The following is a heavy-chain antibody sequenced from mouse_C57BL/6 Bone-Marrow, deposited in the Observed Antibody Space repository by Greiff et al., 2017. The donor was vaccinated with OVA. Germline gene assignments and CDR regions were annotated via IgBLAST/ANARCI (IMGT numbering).Heavy chain of an antibody. CDR1: GFTFTDYY. CDR2: IRNKANGYTT. J-gene: IGHJ1*03. CDR3: ARYEGGYWYFDV. Sequence: EVMLVESGGGLVQPGGSLSLSCAASGFTFTDYYMSWVRQPPGKALEWLGFIRNKANGYTTEYSASVKGRFTISRDNSQSILYLQMNALRAEDSATYYCARYEGGYWYFDVWGTGTTVTVSS. V-gene: IGHV7-3*01.